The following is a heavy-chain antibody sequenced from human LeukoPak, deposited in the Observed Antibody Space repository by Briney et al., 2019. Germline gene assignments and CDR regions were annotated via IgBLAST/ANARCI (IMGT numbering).Heavy chain of an antibody. Sequence: SVKVSCKASGGTFSSYAISWVRQAPGQGLEWMGGIIPIFGTANYAQKFQGRVTITADESTSTAYMELSSLRSEDTAVYYCARDLLLNYPCGGDWGQGTLVTVSS. D-gene: IGHD2-21*01. CDR2: IIPIFGTA. CDR3: ARDLLLNYPCGGD. J-gene: IGHJ4*02. CDR1: GGTFSSYA. V-gene: IGHV1-69*13.